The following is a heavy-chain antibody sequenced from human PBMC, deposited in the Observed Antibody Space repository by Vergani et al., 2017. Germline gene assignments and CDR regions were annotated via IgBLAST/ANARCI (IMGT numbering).Heavy chain of an antibody. J-gene: IGHJ1*01. CDR3: AKWVTLYCSSTSCYGYFQH. CDR2: IWYDGSNK. Sequence: QVQLVESGGGVVQPGRSLRLSCAASGFTFSSYGMHWVRQAPGKGLEWVAVIWYDGSNKYYADSVKGRFTISRDNSKNSLYLQMNSLRAEDTALYYCAKWVTLYCSSTSCYGYFQHWGQGTLVTVSS. CDR1: GFTFSSYG. V-gene: IGHV3-33*06. D-gene: IGHD2-2*01.